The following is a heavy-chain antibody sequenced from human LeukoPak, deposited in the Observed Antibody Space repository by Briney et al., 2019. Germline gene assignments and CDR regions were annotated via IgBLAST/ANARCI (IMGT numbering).Heavy chain of an antibody. CDR3: ARGYSYGYIDS. V-gene: IGHV4-4*07. CDR2: IYTSGST. Sequence: SETLSLTCTVSGESIGSSFWNWIRQPAGKGLEWIERIYTSGSTNYKPSLTSLVTMSEDTSKNQFSLKLSSVTAADTAVYYCARGYSYGYIDSWGQGTLVTVSS. CDR1: GESIGSSF. J-gene: IGHJ4*02. D-gene: IGHD5-18*01.